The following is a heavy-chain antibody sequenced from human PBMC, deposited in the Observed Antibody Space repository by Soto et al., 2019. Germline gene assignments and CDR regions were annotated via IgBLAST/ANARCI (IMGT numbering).Heavy chain of an antibody. CDR2: IKQDGSEK. CDR3: ARERDTAMAYFDY. J-gene: IGHJ4*02. CDR1: GFTFSSYW. V-gene: IGHV3-7*05. D-gene: IGHD5-18*01. Sequence: GVLRLSCAAAGFTFSSYWMSWVRQAPGKGLEWVASIKQDGSEKYYVDSVKGRFTISRDNAKNSLYLQMNSLRAEDTAVYYCARERDTAMAYFDYSGQGTLVTVSS.